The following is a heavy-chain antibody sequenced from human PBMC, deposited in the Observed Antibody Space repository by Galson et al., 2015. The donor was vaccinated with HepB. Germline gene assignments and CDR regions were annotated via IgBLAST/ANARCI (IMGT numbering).Heavy chain of an antibody. CDR3: ARNPASYDYYNMDV. D-gene: IGHD2/OR15-2a*01. J-gene: IGHJ6*02. V-gene: IGHV3-48*01. CDR2: ISSGGTK. CDR1: GFSFTSHS. Sequence: SLRLSCAASGFSFTSHSMNWVRQAPGKGLEWVTYISSGGTKYYADSVKGRFTISRDNVKKSMYPHMSSLRVEDTAVYYCARNPASYDYYNMDVWGQGTTVTVSS.